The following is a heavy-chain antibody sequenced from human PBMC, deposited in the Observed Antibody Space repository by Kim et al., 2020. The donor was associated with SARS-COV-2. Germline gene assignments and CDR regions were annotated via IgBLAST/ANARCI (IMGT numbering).Heavy chain of an antibody. J-gene: IGHJ4*02. CDR1: GGSISSYY. Sequence: SETLSLTCTVSGGSISSYYWSWIRQPPGKGLEWIGYIYYSGSTNYNPSLKSRVTISVDTSKNQFSLKLSSVTAADTAVYYCARWAPYGGNFDYWGQGTLVTVSS. D-gene: IGHD4-17*01. CDR3: ARWAPYGGNFDY. V-gene: IGHV4-59*01. CDR2: IYYSGST.